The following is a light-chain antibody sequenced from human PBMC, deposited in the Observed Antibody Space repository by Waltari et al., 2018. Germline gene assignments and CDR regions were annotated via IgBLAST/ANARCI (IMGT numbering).Light chain of an antibody. V-gene: IGKV3-11*01. J-gene: IGKJ5*01. CDR1: QSVSSY. Sequence: EIVLTQSPGTLSLSPGDRATLSCRASQSVSSYLAWYQQKPGQAPRLLIYDTSNRATGIPARFSGSGSGTDFTLTISSLEPEDFAVYHCQQRITWPITFGQGTRLEIK. CDR3: QQRITWPIT. CDR2: DTS.